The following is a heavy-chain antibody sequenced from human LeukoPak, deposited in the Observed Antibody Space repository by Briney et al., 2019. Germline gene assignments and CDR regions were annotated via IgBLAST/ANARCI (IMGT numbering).Heavy chain of an antibody. J-gene: IGHJ5*02. CDR3: ARDIDRVFNWFDP. D-gene: IGHD6-13*01. V-gene: IGHV1-3*01. CDR1: GYTFTTYA. CDR2: INAGNGNT. Sequence: ASVKVSCKASGYTFTTYAMHWVRQAPGQRLEWMGWINAGNGNTKYSQKFQGRVTITRDTSASTAYKELSSLRSEDTAVYYCARDIDRVFNWFDPWGQGTLVTVSS.